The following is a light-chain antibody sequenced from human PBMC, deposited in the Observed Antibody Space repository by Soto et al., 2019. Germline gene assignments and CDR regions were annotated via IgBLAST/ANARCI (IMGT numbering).Light chain of an antibody. Sequence: QSALTQPASVSGSPGQSITISCTGTSSDVGGYNYVSWYQHHPGKAPKLMLYDVSNRPSGVSNRFSGSKSGNTASLTISGLQAEDEADYYCSSYTRSSTLVFGTGTKLTVL. CDR3: SSYTRSSTLV. CDR1: SSDVGGYNY. J-gene: IGLJ1*01. V-gene: IGLV2-14*03. CDR2: DVS.